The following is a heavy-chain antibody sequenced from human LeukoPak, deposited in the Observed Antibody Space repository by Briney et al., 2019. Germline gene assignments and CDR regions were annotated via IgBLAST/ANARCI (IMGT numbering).Heavy chain of an antibody. CDR3: GRALDYGDSGFDY. J-gene: IGHJ4*02. V-gene: IGHV3-21*01. CDR2: ISSSSSYI. Sequence: GGSLRLSCAASGFTFSSYSMNWVRQAPGKGLEWVSSISSSSSYIYYADSVKGRFTISRDNAKNSLYLQMNSLRAEDTAVYYCGRALDYGDSGFDYWGQGTLVTVSS. CDR1: GFTFSSYS. D-gene: IGHD4-17*01.